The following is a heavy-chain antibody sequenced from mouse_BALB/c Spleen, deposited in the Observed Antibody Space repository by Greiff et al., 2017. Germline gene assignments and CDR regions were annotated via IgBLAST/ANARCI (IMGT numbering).Heavy chain of an antibody. CDR3: TKSYDYDNPAWFAY. J-gene: IGHJ3*01. CDR1: GYTFTDYE. D-gene: IGHD2-4*01. CDR2: IDPETGGT. Sequence: QVQLQQSGAELVRPGASVTLSCKASGYTFTDYEMHWVKQTPVHGLEWIGAIDPETGGTAYNQKFKGKATLTADKSSSTAYMELRSLTSEDSAVYYCTKSYDYDNPAWFAYWGQGTLVTVSA. V-gene: IGHV1-15*01.